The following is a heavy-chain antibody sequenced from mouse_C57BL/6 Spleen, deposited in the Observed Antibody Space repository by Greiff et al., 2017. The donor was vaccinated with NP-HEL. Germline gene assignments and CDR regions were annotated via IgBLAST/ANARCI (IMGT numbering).Heavy chain of an antibody. CDR3: ARRVVTGYFDV. J-gene: IGHJ1*03. Sequence: EVKLMESGGGLVKPGGSLKLSCAASGFTFSDYGMHWVRQAPEKGLEWVAYISSGSSTIYYADTVKGRFTISRDNAKNTLFLQMTSLRSEDTAMYYCARRVVTGYFDVWGTGTTVTVSS. D-gene: IGHD2-2*01. V-gene: IGHV5-17*01. CDR1: GFTFSDYG. CDR2: ISSGSSTI.